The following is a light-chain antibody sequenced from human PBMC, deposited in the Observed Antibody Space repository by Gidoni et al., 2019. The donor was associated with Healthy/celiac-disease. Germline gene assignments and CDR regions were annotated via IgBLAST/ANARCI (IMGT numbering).Light chain of an antibody. CDR2: GAS. J-gene: IGKJ4*01. CDR1: QSVSSSY. V-gene: IGKV3-20*01. CDR3: QQYGSSPLT. Sequence: EIVLTQSPGTLSLSPGERATLSCRASQSVSSSYLAWYQQKPGQAPRLLIYGASSRATGIPDRFSGSGSGTDFTLTISRLEPEDFAVEYCQQYGSSPLTFGGGTKVEIK.